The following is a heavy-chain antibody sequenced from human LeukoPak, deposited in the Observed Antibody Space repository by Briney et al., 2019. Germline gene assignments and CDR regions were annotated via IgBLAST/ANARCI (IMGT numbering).Heavy chain of an antibody. CDR1: GYSFTSYW. D-gene: IGHD1-26*01. J-gene: IGHJ2*01. CDR2: IYPGDSDT. V-gene: IGHV5-51*01. Sequence: GESLKISRKGSGYSFTSYWHGWVRQMPGKGLEWMGIIYPGDSDTRYSPSFQGQVPISADKSNSTAYLQWSSLKASDTAMYYCARRGSYNWYFDLWGRGTLVTVSS. CDR3: ARRGSYNWYFDL.